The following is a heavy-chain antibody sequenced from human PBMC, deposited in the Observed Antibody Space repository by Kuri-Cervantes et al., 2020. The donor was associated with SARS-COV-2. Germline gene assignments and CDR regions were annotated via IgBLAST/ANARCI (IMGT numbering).Heavy chain of an antibody. D-gene: IGHD7-27*01. J-gene: IGHJ6*03. V-gene: IGHV1-69*05. CDR3: ARSRGLLGIVYCYMDV. CDR1: GGTFSSYA. Sequence: SVKVSCKASGGTFSSYAISWVRQAPGQGLEWMGEIIPIFGTANYAQKFQGRVTITTDESTSTAYMELSSLRSEDTAVYYCARSRGLLGIVYCYMDVWGKGTTVTVSS. CDR2: IIPIFGTA.